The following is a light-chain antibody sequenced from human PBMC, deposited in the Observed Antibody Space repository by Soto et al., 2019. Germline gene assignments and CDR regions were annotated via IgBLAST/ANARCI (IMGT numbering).Light chain of an antibody. CDR3: CSYAGSYTSYV. Sequence: QSLLTQPRSLSGSPGQSVTISCTGTSSDVGGYNYVSWYQQHPGKAPKLMIYDVSKRPSGVPDRFSGSKSGNTASLTISGLQAEDEADYYCCSYAGSYTSYVFGTGTKVTVL. CDR1: SSDVGGYNY. CDR2: DVS. J-gene: IGLJ1*01. V-gene: IGLV2-11*01.